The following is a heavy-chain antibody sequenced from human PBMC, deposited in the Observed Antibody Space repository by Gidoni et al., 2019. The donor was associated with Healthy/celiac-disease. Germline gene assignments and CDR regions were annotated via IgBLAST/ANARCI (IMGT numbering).Heavy chain of an antibody. Sequence: EVQLVESGGGLVKPGGSLRRSGGAYGFTFSNAGMRWVRQAPGKGLEWVGRIKRKTDGGTTDYAAPVKGRFTISRDDSNNTLYLQMNSLKTEDTAVYYCTTDLGDCSGGSCYPSPDYWGQGTLVTVSS. D-gene: IGHD2-15*01. V-gene: IGHV3-15*01. CDR2: IKRKTDGGTT. J-gene: IGHJ4*02. CDR1: GFTFSNAG. CDR3: TTDLGDCSGGSCYPSPDY.